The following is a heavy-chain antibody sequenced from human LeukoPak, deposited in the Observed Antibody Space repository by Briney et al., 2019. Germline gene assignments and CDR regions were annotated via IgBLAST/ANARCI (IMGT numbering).Heavy chain of an antibody. V-gene: IGHV3-48*03. J-gene: IGHJ4*02. D-gene: IGHD3-9*01. CDR2: ISSSGSTI. CDR1: GFTFSSYE. Sequence: GGSLRLSCAASGFTFSSYEMNWVRQAPGKGLEWVSYISSSGSTIYYADSVKGRFTISRDNAKNSLYPQMNSLRAEDTAVYYCARDRFIWGLTGYSDWGQGTLVTVSS. CDR3: ARDRFIWGLTGYSD.